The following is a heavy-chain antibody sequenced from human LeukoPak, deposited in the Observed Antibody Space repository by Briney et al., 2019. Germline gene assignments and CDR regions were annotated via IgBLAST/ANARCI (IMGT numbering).Heavy chain of an antibody. Sequence: GGSLRLSCAASGFTFSSYSMNWVRQAPGKGLEWVSSISSSSSYIYYADSVKGRFTISRDNAKNSLYLQMNSLRAEDTAVYYCATEPKYYDFWSGYPVSDYWGQGTLVTVSS. CDR3: ATEPKYYDFWSGYPVSDY. J-gene: IGHJ4*02. CDR1: GFTFSSYS. D-gene: IGHD3-3*01. CDR2: ISSSSSYI. V-gene: IGHV3-21*01.